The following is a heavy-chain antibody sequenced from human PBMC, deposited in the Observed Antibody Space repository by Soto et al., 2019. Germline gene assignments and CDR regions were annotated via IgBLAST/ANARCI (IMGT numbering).Heavy chain of an antibody. Sequence: SVKVSCKASGGTFSSYAISWVRQAPGQGLEWMGGIIPIFGTANYAQKFQGRVTITADESTSTAYMELSSLRSEDTAVYYCARDVDSSSWSGPLVYYYYGMDVWGQGTTVTVSS. CDR3: ARDVDSSSWSGPLVYYYYGMDV. CDR2: IIPIFGTA. D-gene: IGHD6-13*01. CDR1: GGTFSSYA. J-gene: IGHJ6*02. V-gene: IGHV1-69*13.